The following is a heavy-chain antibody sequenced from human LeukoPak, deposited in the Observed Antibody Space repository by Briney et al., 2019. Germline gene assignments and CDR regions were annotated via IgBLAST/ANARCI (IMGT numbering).Heavy chain of an antibody. CDR1: GGSISSYY. CDR2: IYYSGST. CDR3: ASGQWELHFDY. J-gene: IGHJ4*02. D-gene: IGHD1-26*01. Sequence: SETLSLTYTVSGGSISSYYWNWIRHPPGKGLEWIGYIYYSGSTNYNPSLKSRVTISVDTSKNQFSLKLSSVTAADTAVYYCASGQWELHFDYWGQGTLVTVSP. V-gene: IGHV4-59*08.